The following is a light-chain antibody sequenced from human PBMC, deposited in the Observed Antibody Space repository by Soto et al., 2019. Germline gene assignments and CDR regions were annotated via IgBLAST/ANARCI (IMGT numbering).Light chain of an antibody. V-gene: IGKV3-20*01. CDR3: QQYGSSPA. J-gene: IGKJ4*01. CDR2: AAS. CDR1: QSVSSSY. Sequence: EIVLTQSPGTLSLSPGEGATLSCRASQSVSSSYLAWYQHKPGQAPRLLLYAASSRATGIPDRFSGSGSGTDFTLTISRLEPEDFAVYYCQQYGSSPAFGGGTKVEIK.